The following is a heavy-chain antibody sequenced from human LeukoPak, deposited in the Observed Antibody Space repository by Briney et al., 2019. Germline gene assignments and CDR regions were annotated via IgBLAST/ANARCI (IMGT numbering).Heavy chain of an antibody. CDR3: ARALAGIWYYFDY. CDR1: GFTFSSYA. D-gene: IGHD6-13*01. V-gene: IGHV3-30-3*01. Sequence: SGGSLRLSCAASGFTFSSYAMHWVRQAPGKGLEWVAVISYDGSNKYYADSVKGRFTISRDDSKNTLYLQMNSLRAEDTAVYYCARALAGIWYYFDYWGQGTLVTVSS. CDR2: ISYDGSNK. J-gene: IGHJ4*02.